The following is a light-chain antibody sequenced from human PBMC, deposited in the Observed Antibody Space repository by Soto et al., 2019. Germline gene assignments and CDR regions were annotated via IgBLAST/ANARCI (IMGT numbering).Light chain of an antibody. CDR2: DDS. CDR1: SSDVGSYNL. CDR3: CSYAGSNTFV. V-gene: IGLV2-23*01. Sequence: QSALTQPASVSGSPGQSITISCTGTSSDVGSYNLVSWYQQHPGKAPKPMIYDDSKRPSGVSNRFSGSKSGNTASLTISGLQADDEADYYCCSYAGSNTFVFGTGTKVTVL. J-gene: IGLJ1*01.